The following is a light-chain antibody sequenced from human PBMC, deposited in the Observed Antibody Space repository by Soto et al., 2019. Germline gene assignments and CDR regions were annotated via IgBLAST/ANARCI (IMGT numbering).Light chain of an antibody. CDR3: QQYNNWPFT. J-gene: IGKJ3*01. CDR1: QSVSSN. V-gene: IGKV3-15*01. Sequence: EIVMTQSPATLSVYPGERATLSCRASQSVSSNLAWYQQKPGQAPRLLIYGASTRATGIPARFSGSGSGTEFTLTISSLQSEDFAVYYCQQYNNWPFTFGPGTKVDSK. CDR2: GAS.